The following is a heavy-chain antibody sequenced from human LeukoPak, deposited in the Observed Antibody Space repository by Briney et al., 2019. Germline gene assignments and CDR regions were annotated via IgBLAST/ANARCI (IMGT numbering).Heavy chain of an antibody. CDR2: INSDGSST. CDR1: GFTFSSYW. Sequence: PGGSLRLSCAASGFTFSSYWMYWVRQAPGKGLGWVSRINSDGSSTSYADSVKGRFTISRDNAKNSLYLQMNSLRAEDTAVYYCATQRDDRPFFYYYYYYMDVWGKGTTVTISS. J-gene: IGHJ6*03. D-gene: IGHD3-3*02. V-gene: IGHV3-74*01. CDR3: ATQRDDRPFFYYYYYYMDV.